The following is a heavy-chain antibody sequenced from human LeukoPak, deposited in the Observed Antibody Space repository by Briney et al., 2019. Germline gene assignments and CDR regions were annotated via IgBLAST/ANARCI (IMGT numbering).Heavy chain of an antibody. Sequence: SETLSLTCTVSGGSISSSSYYWGWIRQPPGKGLEWIGSIYYSGSTYYNPSLKSRVTISVDTSKNQFSLKLSSVTAADTAVYYCARAAVRVRDAFDIWGQGTMVTVSS. CDR2: IYYSGST. CDR1: GGSISSSSYY. J-gene: IGHJ3*02. CDR3: ARAAVRVRDAFDI. V-gene: IGHV4-39*01. D-gene: IGHD2-15*01.